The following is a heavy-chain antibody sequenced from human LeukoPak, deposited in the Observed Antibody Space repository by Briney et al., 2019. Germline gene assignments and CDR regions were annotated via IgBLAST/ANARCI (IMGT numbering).Heavy chain of an antibody. Sequence: PGGSLRLSCAASGFTFSSYAMSWVRQAPGKGLEWVSAISGSGGSTYYADSVKGRFTISRDNSKSTLYLQMNSLRAEDTAVYCCAKDRQQLGFFDYWGQGTLVTVSS. V-gene: IGHV3-23*01. CDR2: ISGSGGST. D-gene: IGHD6-13*01. CDR1: GFTFSSYA. J-gene: IGHJ4*02. CDR3: AKDRQQLGFFDY.